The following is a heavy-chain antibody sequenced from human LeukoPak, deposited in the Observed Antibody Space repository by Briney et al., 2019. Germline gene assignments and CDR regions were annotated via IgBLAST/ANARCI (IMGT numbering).Heavy chain of an antibody. V-gene: IGHV3-23*01. CDR1: GFTFSSYA. D-gene: IGHD2-2*01. CDR2: IRGGGGST. CDR3: ARTGYCSSTSCSAGFDP. J-gene: IGHJ5*02. Sequence: GGSLKLSCAASGFTFSSYAMSWVRQAPGKGLDWASCIRGGGGSTYYADSVKGRFTISRDNSKNTLYLQMNSLRAEDTAVYYCARTGYCSSTSCSAGFDPWGQGTLVTVSS.